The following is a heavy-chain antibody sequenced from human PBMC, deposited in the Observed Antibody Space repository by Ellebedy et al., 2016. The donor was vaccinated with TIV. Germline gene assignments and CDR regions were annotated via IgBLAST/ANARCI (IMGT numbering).Heavy chain of an antibody. CDR3: ARPTTYYDFWSGYQDYYGMDV. J-gene: IGHJ6*02. CDR2: ISAYNGNT. V-gene: IGHV1-18*04. Sequence: ASVKVSCKASGYTFTSYGISWVRQAPGQGLEWMGWISAYNGNTNYAQKLQGRVTMTTDTSPSTAYMELRSLRSDDTAVYYCARPTTYYDFWSGYQDYYGMDVWGQGTTVTVSS. D-gene: IGHD3-3*01. CDR1: GYTFTSYG.